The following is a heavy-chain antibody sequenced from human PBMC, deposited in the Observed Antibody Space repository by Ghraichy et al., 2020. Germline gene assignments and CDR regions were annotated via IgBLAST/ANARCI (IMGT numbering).Heavy chain of an antibody. CDR2: ISGSGGST. D-gene: IGHD2-15*01. CDR1: GFTFSSYA. CDR3: AKGGGYCSGGSCYSGGY. V-gene: IGHV3-23*01. Sequence: GGSLRLSCAASGFTFSSYAMSWVRQAPGKGLEWVSAISGSGGSTYYADSVKGRFTISRDNPKNTLYLQMNSLRAEDTAVYYCAKGGGYCSGGSCYSGGYWGQGTLVTVSS. J-gene: IGHJ4*02.